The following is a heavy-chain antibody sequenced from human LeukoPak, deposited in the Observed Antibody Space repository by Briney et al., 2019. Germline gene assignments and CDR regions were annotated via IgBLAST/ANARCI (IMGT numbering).Heavy chain of an antibody. Sequence: GSLRLSCAASGFTVSSNYMSWVRQAPGKGLEWVSVIYSGGSTYYGDSVKGRFTISRDNSKNTLYLQMNSLRAEDTAVYYCARVSDGSGSYYFIPGAFDIWGQGTMVTVSS. CDR3: ARVSDGSGSYYFIPGAFDI. CDR1: GFTVSSNY. CDR2: IYSGGST. D-gene: IGHD3-10*01. V-gene: IGHV3-53*01. J-gene: IGHJ3*02.